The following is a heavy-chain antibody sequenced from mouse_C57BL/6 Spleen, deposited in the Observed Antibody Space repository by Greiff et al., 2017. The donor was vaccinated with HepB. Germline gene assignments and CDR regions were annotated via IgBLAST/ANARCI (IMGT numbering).Heavy chain of an antibody. CDR3: ARGDYYGRSPGFAY. D-gene: IGHD1-1*01. CDR2: INPNNGGT. Sequence: EVQLQQSGPELVKPGASVKISCKASGYTFTDYYMNWVKQSHGKSLEWIGDINPNNGGTSYNQKFKGKATLTVDRSSSTAYMELRSLTSEDSAVYYCARGDYYGRSPGFAYWGQGTLVTVSA. CDR1: GYTFTDYY. J-gene: IGHJ3*01. V-gene: IGHV1-26*01.